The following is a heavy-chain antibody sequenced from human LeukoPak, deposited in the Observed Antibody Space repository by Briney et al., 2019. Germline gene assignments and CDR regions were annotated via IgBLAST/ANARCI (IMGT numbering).Heavy chain of an antibody. V-gene: IGHV4-39*07. Sequence: SETLSLTCSVSGGSIRSNSYNWGWIRQPPGKGLEWIGNIHYTGSTYNNPSLKSRVTISVDTSKNQFSLKLSSATAADTAVYYCARTGGSFYFYYYMDVWGKGTTVTVSS. CDR3: ARTGGSFYFYYYMDV. D-gene: IGHD1-26*01. CDR2: IHYTGST. CDR1: GGSIRSNSYN. J-gene: IGHJ6*03.